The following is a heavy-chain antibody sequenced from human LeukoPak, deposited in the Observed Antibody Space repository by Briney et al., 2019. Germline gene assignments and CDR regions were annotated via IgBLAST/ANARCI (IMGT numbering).Heavy chain of an antibody. D-gene: IGHD6-19*01. CDR1: GFTFSSYD. CDR3: AKIGWDDAFDI. J-gene: IGHJ3*02. V-gene: IGHV3-13*01. CDR2: IGTAGDT. Sequence: PGGSLRLSCAASGFTFSSYDMHWVRQATGKGLEWVSAIGTAGDTYYADSVKGRFTISRDNSKNTLYLQMNSLRAEDTALYYCAKIGWDDAFDIWGQGTMVTVSS.